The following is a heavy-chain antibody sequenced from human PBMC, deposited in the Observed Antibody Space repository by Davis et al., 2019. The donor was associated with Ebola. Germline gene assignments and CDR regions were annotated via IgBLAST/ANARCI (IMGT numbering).Heavy chain of an antibody. D-gene: IGHD5-24*01. J-gene: IGHJ4*02. CDR1: GYTFTSYD. CDR3: ARVGDGYNSNY. Sequence: SVKVSCKASGYTFTSYDINWVRQATGQGLEWMGRIIPILGIANYAQKFQGRVTITADKSTSTAYMELSSLRSEDTAVYYCARVGDGYNSNYWGQGTLVTVSS. CDR2: IIPILGIA. V-gene: IGHV1-69*04.